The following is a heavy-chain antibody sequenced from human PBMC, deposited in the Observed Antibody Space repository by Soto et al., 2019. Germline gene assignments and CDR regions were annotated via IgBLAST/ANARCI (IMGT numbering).Heavy chain of an antibody. Sequence: QVQLQESGPGLVKPSQTLSLTCTVSGGSISSGGYYWSWIRQHPGKGLEWIGYIYYSGSTYYNPSLKSXXTXSGXTSKNQFSLKLSSVTAADTAVYYCARDGGLRFFDYWGQGTLVTVSS. CDR3: ARDGGLRFFDY. CDR2: IYYSGST. CDR1: GGSISSGGYY. V-gene: IGHV4-31*03. D-gene: IGHD4-17*01. J-gene: IGHJ4*02.